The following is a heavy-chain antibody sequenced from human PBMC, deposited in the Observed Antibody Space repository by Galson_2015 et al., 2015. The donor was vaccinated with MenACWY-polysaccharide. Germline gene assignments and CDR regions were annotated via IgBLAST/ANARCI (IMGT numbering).Heavy chain of an antibody. CDR1: GFTFSSYE. V-gene: IGHV3-48*03. CDR3: AREMRVLGNNWFDP. Sequence: SLRLSCAASGFTFSSYEMNWVRQAPGKGLEWVSYISSSGSTIYYADSVKGRFTISRDNAKNSLYLQMNSLRAEDTAVYYCAREMRVLGNNWFDPWGQGTLVTVSS. J-gene: IGHJ5*02. CDR2: ISSSGSTI. D-gene: IGHD1-1*01.